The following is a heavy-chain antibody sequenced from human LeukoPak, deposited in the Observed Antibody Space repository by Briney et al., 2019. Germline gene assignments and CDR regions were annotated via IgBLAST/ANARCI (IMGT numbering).Heavy chain of an antibody. D-gene: IGHD6-19*01. J-gene: IGHJ4*02. CDR2: IIVINI. V-gene: IGHV3-48*03. CDR3: ARSHSSGWYPLRNFDY. Sequence: IIVINISYAASGKGRFTISRDKDKNSLYVQMNSLRAEDTAVYYCARSHSSGWYPLRNFDYWGQGTLVTVSS.